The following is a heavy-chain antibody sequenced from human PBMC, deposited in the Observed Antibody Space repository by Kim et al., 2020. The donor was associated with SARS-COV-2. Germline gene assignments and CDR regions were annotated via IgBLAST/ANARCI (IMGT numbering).Heavy chain of an antibody. V-gene: IGHV4-34*01. CDR3: ARGRDLSLGSGWEVGRAPLDY. CDR2: INHSGST. CDR1: GGSFSGYY. J-gene: IGHJ4*02. D-gene: IGHD6-19*01. Sequence: SETLSLTCAVYGGSFSGYYWSWIRQPPGKGLEWIGEINHSGSTNYNPSLKSRVTISVDTSKNQFSLKLSSVTAADTAVYYCARGRDLSLGSGWEVGRAPLDYWGQGTLVTVSS.